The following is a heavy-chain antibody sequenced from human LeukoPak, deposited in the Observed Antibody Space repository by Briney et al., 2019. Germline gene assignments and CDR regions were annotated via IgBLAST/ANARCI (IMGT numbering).Heavy chain of an antibody. J-gene: IGHJ4*02. D-gene: IGHD6-19*01. CDR1: RGSISTYF. V-gene: IGHV4-59*01. CDR2: AYNSGRT. CDR3: AREYSSAWYFDS. Sequence: PSETLSLTCTVSRGSISTYFWSWIRQPPGKGLEWIGYAYNSGRTNYNPSLKSRVTISLDTSKNQLSLQLTSVTAADTAVYYCAREYSSAWYFDSWGQGTLVTVSS.